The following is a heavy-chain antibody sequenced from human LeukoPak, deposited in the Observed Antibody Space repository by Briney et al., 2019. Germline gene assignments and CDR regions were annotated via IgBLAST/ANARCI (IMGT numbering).Heavy chain of an antibody. Sequence: ASVKVSCTASGSTFTSYGISWVRQAPGQGLEWMGWISAYNGNTNYAQKLQGRVTMTTDTSTSTAYMELRSLRSDDTAVYYCARVFAMIGFDPWGQGTLVTVSS. J-gene: IGHJ5*02. V-gene: IGHV1-18*01. CDR1: GSTFTSYG. CDR3: ARVFAMIGFDP. D-gene: IGHD3-22*01. CDR2: ISAYNGNT.